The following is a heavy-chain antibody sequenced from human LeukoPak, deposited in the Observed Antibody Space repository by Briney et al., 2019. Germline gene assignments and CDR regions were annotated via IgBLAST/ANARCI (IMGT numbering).Heavy chain of an antibody. CDR2: ISSSSSYI. CDR3: ARAMTTVFDY. CDR1: GFTFSSYS. D-gene: IGHD4-17*01. J-gene: IGHJ4*02. V-gene: IGHV3-21*01. Sequence: PGGSLRLSCAASGFTFSSYSMNWVRRAPGKGLEWVSSISSSSSYIYYADSVKGRFTISRDNAKNSLYLQMNSLRAEDTAVYYCARAMTTVFDYWGQGTLVTVSS.